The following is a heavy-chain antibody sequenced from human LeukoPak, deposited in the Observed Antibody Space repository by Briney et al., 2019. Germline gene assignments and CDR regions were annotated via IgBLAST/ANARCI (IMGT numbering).Heavy chain of an antibody. D-gene: IGHD7-27*01. CDR1: GLTFSSHW. Sequence: GGSLRLSCAASGLTFSSHWMHWVRQAPGKGLVWVSRITNDGSSTTYADSVKGRFTISRDNAKNMLYLQVNSLRAEDTAVYYCARDGVNWGIDLWGQGTLVIVSS. J-gene: IGHJ5*02. V-gene: IGHV3-74*01. CDR3: ARDGVNWGIDL. CDR2: ITNDGSST.